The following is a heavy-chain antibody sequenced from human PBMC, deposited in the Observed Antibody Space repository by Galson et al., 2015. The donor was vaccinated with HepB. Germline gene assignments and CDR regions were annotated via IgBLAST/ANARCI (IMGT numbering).Heavy chain of an antibody. D-gene: IGHD6-13*01. CDR2: IWYDGSNK. Sequence: SLRLSCAASGFTFSSYGMHWVRQAPGKGLEWVAVIWYDGSNKYYADSVKGRFTISRDNSKNTLYLQMNSLRAEDTAVYYCARDAGYSSSRQHYWGQGTLVTVSS. CDR3: ARDAGYSSSRQHY. V-gene: IGHV3-33*01. CDR1: GFTFSSYG. J-gene: IGHJ4*02.